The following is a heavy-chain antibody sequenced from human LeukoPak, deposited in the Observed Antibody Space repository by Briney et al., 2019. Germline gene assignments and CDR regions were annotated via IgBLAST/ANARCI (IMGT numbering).Heavy chain of an antibody. Sequence: SETLSLTCTVSGGSVTDYYWSWIRQSPGKGLEWIGYIYYTGTSYNPSLKSRVTISVDTSKNQFSLKLSSVTAADTAVYYCARGGVLKSVDYWGQGTLVTVSS. CDR3: ARGGVLKSVDY. D-gene: IGHD3-16*01. CDR1: GGSVTDYY. V-gene: IGHV4-59*02. CDR2: IYYTGT. J-gene: IGHJ4*02.